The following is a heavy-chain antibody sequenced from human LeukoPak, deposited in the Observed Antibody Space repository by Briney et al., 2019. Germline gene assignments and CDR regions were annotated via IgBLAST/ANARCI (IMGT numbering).Heavy chain of an antibody. J-gene: IGHJ5*02. CDR1: GGSISSSSYF. Sequence: SETLSLTCTVSGGSISSSSYFWGWIRQPPGKGLEWIGSISYTGSAYSNPSLKSRVTMSVDTSKNQFSLKLSSVTAADTAVFFCARGVVPAALWQNWFDPWGQGSLVIVSS. D-gene: IGHD2-2*01. CDR3: ARGVVPAALWQNWFDP. CDR2: ISYTGSA. V-gene: IGHV4-39*07.